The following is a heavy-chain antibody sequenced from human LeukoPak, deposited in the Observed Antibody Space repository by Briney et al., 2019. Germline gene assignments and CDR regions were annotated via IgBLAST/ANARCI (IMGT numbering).Heavy chain of an antibody. D-gene: IGHD3-10*02. V-gene: IGHV3-48*03. J-gene: IGHJ6*04. CDR3: AELGITMIGGV. CDR1: GFTFSSYE. CDR2: ISGSGSTI. Sequence: PGGSLRLSCVASGFTFSSYEMTWVRQAPGKGLEWLSYISGSGSTIYYADSVKGRFTISRDNAKNSLYLQMNSLRAEDTAVYYCAELGITMIGGVWGKGTTVTISS.